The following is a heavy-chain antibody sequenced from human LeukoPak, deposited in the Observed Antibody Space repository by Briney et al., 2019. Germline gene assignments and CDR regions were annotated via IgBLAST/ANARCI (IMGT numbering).Heavy chain of an antibody. CDR1: RYTFTTYC. CDR2: IYPGDSDT. Sequence: GESLKISCKGSRYTFTTYCIAWVRQMPGKGLEWMGIIYPGDSDTRYSPSFQGQVTISADKSISTAYLQWSSLKASDTAMFYCARLGITGTTLYYFDYWGQGTLVTVSS. CDR3: ARLGITGTTLYYFDY. V-gene: IGHV5-51*01. D-gene: IGHD1-20*01. J-gene: IGHJ4*02.